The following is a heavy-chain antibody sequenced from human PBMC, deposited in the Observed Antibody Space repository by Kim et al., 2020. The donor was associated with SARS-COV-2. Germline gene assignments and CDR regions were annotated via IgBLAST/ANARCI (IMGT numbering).Heavy chain of an antibody. V-gene: IGHV7-4-1*02. Sequence: TTVNPTYAHDFTGRFVFSLDTSDSTAYLQISSLKSEDTAVYYCATSGGSDYWGQGTLVTVSS. CDR2: TTVNP. CDR3: ATSGGSDY. J-gene: IGHJ4*02. D-gene: IGHD1-26*01.